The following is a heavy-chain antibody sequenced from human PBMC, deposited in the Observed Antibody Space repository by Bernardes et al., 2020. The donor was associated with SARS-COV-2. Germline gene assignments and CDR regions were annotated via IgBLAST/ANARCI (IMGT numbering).Heavy chain of an antibody. CDR3: ARDMTTVTTPPENWFDP. J-gene: IGHJ5*02. CDR1: GYTFTGYY. Sequence: ASVKVSCKASGYTFTGYYMHWVRQAPGQGLEWMGWINPNSGGTNYAQKFQGWVTMTRDTSISTAYMELSRLRSDDTAVYYCARDMTTVTTPPENWFDPWGQGTLVTVSS. V-gene: IGHV1-2*04. D-gene: IGHD4-17*01. CDR2: INPNSGGT.